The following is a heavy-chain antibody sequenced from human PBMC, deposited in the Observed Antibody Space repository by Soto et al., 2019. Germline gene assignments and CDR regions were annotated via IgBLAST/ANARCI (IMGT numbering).Heavy chain of an antibody. CDR3: AREVREEEMARGWFDP. CDR2: ISSSSSTI. J-gene: IGHJ5*02. CDR1: GFTFSSYS. V-gene: IGHV3-48*02. D-gene: IGHD5-12*01. Sequence: EVQLVESGGGLVQPGGSLRLSCAASGFTFSSYSMNWVRQAPGKGLEWVSYISSSSSTIYYAVSVKGRFTISRDNAKNSLYLQMNSLRDEDTAVYYCAREVREEEMARGWFDPWGQGTLVTVSS.